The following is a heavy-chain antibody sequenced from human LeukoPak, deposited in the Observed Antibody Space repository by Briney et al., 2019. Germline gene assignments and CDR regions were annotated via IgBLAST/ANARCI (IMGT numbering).Heavy chain of an antibody. CDR2: IYYSGST. V-gene: IGHV4-39*01. Sequence: SETLSLTCTVSGGSLSSSSYYWGWIRQPPGKGLEWIGSIYYSGSTYYNPSLKSRVTISVDTSKNQFSLKLSSVTAADTALYYCARRGLGIGYWGQGTLVTVSS. CDR3: ARRGLGIGY. CDR1: GGSLSSSSYY. J-gene: IGHJ4*02. D-gene: IGHD7-27*01.